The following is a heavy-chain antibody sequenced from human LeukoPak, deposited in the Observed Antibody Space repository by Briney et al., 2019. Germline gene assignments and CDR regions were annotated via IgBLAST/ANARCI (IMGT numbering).Heavy chain of an antibody. CDR1: GFTVSSNY. Sequence: GGSLRLSCAASGFTVSSNYMSWVRQAPGKGLEWVSIIYSGGSTYYADSVKGRFTISRDNSKNMLYLQMTSLRAEDTAVYYCARGHCSSTSCYYYGMDVWGQGTTVTVSS. J-gene: IGHJ6*02. V-gene: IGHV3-53*01. CDR3: ARGHCSSTSCYYYGMDV. CDR2: IYSGGST. D-gene: IGHD2-2*01.